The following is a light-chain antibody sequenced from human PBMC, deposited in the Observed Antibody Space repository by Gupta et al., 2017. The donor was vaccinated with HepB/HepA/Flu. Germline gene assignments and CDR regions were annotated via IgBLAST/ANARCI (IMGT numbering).Light chain of an antibody. CDR2: DVS. CDR1: SSDVGGYNF. J-gene: IGLJ2*01. Sequence: QSAPTQPAPVSGSPGQSITISCTGTSSDVGGYNFVSWYQQHPGQAPQLMIYDVSNRPSGVSSRFSGSKSGNTAALTISGLQAEDEADYYCCAYAGSSTYVFGGGTKLTVL. CDR3: CAYAGSSTYV. V-gene: IGLV2-23*02.